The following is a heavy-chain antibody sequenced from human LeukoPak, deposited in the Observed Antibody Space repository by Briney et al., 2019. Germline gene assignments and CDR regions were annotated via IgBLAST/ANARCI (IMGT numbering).Heavy chain of an antibody. CDR1: GGSFSGYY. V-gene: IGHV4-34*01. Sequence: SETLSLTCAVYGGSFSGYYWSWIRQPPGKGLEWLGEINHSGSTNYNPSLKSRVTISVDTSKNQFSLKLSSVTAADTAVYYCARDDIGNRIQLWARPSRYYGMDVWGQGTTVTVSS. J-gene: IGHJ6*02. D-gene: IGHD5-18*01. CDR2: INHSGST. CDR3: ARDDIGNRIQLWARPSRYYGMDV.